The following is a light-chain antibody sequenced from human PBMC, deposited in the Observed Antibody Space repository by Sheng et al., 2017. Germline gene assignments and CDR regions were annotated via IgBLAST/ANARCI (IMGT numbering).Light chain of an antibody. CDR2: AAS. V-gene: IGKV3-20*01. CDR1: QPVSSSF. CDR3: QQYGSSPQVT. Sequence: GTLSCRASQPVSSSFLAWYQQKPGRAPRLLIYAASRRATGIPDRFSGGGSGTDFSLTITRLEPDDFAVYYCQQYGSSPQVTFGGGTKVDI. J-gene: IGKJ4*01.